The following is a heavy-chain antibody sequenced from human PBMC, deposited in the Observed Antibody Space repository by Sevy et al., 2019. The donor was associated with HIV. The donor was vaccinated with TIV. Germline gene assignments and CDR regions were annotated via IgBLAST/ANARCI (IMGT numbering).Heavy chain of an antibody. CDR2: ISYDGKNE. J-gene: IGHJ4*02. Sequence: GGSLRLSCAGSGFTFYNYGIHWVRQAPGKGLEWVTMISYDGKNENYADSVKGLFTISRDNSKNTVYLQMNSLRPDDTAIYYCAKDRSGSWSVDYWGQGTLVTVSS. V-gene: IGHV3-30*18. CDR3: AKDRSGSWSVDY. CDR1: GFTFYNYG. D-gene: IGHD6-13*01.